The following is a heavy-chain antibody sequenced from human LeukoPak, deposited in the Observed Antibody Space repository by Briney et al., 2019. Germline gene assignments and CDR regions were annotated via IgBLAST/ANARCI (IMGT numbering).Heavy chain of an antibody. V-gene: IGHV3-74*01. CDR3: ARGLSFYGDFRDYYYGMDV. J-gene: IGHJ6*04. D-gene: IGHD4-17*01. CDR2: INSDGSST. CDR1: GFTFSSYW. Sequence: GGSLRLSCAASGFTFSSYWMHWVRQAPGKGLVWVSRINSDGSSTSYADSVKGRFTISRDNAKNTLYLQMNSLRAEDTAVYYCARGLSFYGDFRDYYYGMDVWGKGTTVTVSS.